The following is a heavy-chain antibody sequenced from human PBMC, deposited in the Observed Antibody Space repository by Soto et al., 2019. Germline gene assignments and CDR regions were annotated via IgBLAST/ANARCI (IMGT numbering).Heavy chain of an antibody. Sequence: SETLSLTCTVSGGSISSYYWSWIRQPPGKGLEWIGYIYYSGSTNYNPSLKSRVTISVDTSKNQFSLKLSSVTAADTAVYYCARGMVREGPYYYYYMDVWGKGTTVTVSS. CDR2: IYYSGST. CDR1: GGSISSYY. D-gene: IGHD3-10*01. J-gene: IGHJ6*03. CDR3: ARGMVREGPYYYYYMDV. V-gene: IGHV4-59*01.